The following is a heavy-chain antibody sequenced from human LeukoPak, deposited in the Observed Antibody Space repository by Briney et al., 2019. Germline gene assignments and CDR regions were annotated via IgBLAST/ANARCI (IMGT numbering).Heavy chain of an antibody. CDR1: GGSISSYY. D-gene: IGHD5-24*01. V-gene: IGHV4-59*01. CDR2: IYYSGST. CDR3: AGRLWRRDGYNLSAFDI. J-gene: IGHJ3*02. Sequence: PSETLSLTCTVSGGSISSYYWNWIRQPPGKGLEWIGYIYYSGSTNYNPSLKSRVTISVDTSKNQFSLKPSPVTAADTAVYYCAGRLWRRDGYNLSAFDIWGQGTMVTVSS.